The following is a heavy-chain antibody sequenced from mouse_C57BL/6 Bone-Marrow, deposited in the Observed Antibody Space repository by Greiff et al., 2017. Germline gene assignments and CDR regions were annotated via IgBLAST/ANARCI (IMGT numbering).Heavy chain of an antibody. D-gene: IGHD2-12*01. CDR3: ARSNNSDPAEFAY. CDR1: GYTFTSYW. Sequence: QVQLQQSGAELVKPGASVKLSCKASGYTFTSYWMQWVKQRPGQGLEWIGEIDPFGSYTNYKQKFKGKATLTVDTASSTAYMQLSSLTSEDAAIYYCARSNNSDPAEFAYYGRGTLITVTA. J-gene: IGHJ3*01. V-gene: IGHV1-50*01. CDR2: IDPFGSYT.